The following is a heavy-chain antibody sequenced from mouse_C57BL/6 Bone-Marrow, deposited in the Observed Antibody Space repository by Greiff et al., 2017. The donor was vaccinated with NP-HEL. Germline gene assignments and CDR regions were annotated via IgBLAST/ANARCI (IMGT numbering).Heavy chain of an antibody. V-gene: IGHV1-52*01. Sequence: QVQLQQPGAELVRPGSSVKLSCKASGYTFTSYWMQWVKQRPIQGLEWIGNIDPSDSETHYNQKFKDKATLTVDKSSSTAYMQLSSLTSEDSAVYYCARGDGYYAAWFAYWGQGTLVTVSA. CDR1: GYTFTSYW. CDR2: IDPSDSET. J-gene: IGHJ3*01. CDR3: ARGDGYYAAWFAY. D-gene: IGHD2-3*01.